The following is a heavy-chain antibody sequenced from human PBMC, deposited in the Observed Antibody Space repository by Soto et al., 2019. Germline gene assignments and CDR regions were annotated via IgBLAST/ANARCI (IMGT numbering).Heavy chain of an antibody. D-gene: IGHD3-10*01. CDR2: ISSNGGST. CDR3: VKDARGASIVRGVNPY. J-gene: IGHJ4*02. Sequence: GGSLRLSCSASGFTFSSYAMHWVRQAPGKGLEYVSAISSNGGSTYYADSVKGRFTISRDNSKNTLYLQMSSLRAEDTAVYYCVKDARGASIVRGVNPYWGQGTLVTVSS. V-gene: IGHV3-64D*08. CDR1: GFTFSSYA.